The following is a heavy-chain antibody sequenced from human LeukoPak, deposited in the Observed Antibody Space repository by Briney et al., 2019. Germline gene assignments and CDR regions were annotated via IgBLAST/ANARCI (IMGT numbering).Heavy chain of an antibody. Sequence: PGGSLRLSCAASGFTFSNYAMHWVRQAPGKGLEWVAAISYDATIEHYADSVKGRFIISRDNSKNTLYLQMTSLRTEDTAVYYCTRFPNVGRGSDGYFFDYWGRGTLVTVSS. CDR1: GFTFSNYA. V-gene: IGHV3-30*04. J-gene: IGHJ4*02. D-gene: IGHD5-12*01. CDR2: ISYDATIE. CDR3: TRFPNVGRGSDGYFFDY.